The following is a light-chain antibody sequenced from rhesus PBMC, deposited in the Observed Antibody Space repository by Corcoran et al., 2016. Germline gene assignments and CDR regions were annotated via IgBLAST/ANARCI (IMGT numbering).Light chain of an antibody. J-gene: IGKJ3*01. V-gene: IGKV1-25*01. Sequence: DIQMTQSPSSLSASVGDRVTITCRASQGITNDLAWYQQKQEETPKLLIYEASSLQSGIPPRFSGSGSGTDFTLTISSLQSEYFATYYCQHYYSTPFTFGPGTKLDIK. CDR2: EAS. CDR1: QGITND. CDR3: QHYYSTPFT.